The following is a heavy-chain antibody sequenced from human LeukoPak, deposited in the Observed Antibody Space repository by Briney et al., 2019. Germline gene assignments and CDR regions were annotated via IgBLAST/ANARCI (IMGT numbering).Heavy chain of an antibody. CDR2: IYYSGST. Sequence: SETLSLTFTVSGGSIISYCCSWVRQPPGKGLEWIGYIYYSGSTNYNPSLKSRVTISVDPSKTHFSLKLPSVSALDTARYHWASKVAYCSGRSCYGYFDSCGQGTLVTASS. V-gene: IGHV4-59*01. CDR1: GGSIISYC. D-gene: IGHD2-15*01. J-gene: IGHJ4*02. CDR3: ASKVAYCSGRSCYGYFDS.